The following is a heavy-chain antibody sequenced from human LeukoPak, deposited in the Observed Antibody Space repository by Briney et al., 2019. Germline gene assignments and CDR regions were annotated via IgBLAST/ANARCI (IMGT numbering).Heavy chain of an antibody. V-gene: IGHV3-21*01. J-gene: IGHJ4*02. CDR2: ISGNSNYI. D-gene: IGHD2-2*01. Sequence: GGSLRLSCAASGFTFSSYGMNWVRQAPGKGLEWVSSISGNSNYIYYADSVKGRFTISRDNAKNSLYLQMNSLRAEDTAVYYCGSTWTFTSPFDYWGQGALVTVSS. CDR1: GFTFSSYG. CDR3: GSTWTFTSPFDY.